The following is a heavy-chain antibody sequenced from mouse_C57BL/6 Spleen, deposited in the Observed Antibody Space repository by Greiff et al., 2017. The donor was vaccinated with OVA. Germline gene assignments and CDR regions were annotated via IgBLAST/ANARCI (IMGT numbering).Heavy chain of an antibody. D-gene: IGHD2-3*01. Sequence: QVQLQQPGAELVKPGASVKLSCKASGYTFTSYWMQWVKQRPGQGLEWIGEIDPSDSYTNYNQKFKGKATFTVDTSSSTAYMQLSSLTSEDSAVYYCARRGYYVNYYAMDYWGQGTSVTVSS. CDR3: ARRGYYVNYYAMDY. V-gene: IGHV1-50*01. CDR2: IDPSDSYT. J-gene: IGHJ4*01. CDR1: GYTFTSYW.